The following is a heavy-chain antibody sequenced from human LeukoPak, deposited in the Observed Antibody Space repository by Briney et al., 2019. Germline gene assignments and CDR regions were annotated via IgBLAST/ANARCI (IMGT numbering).Heavy chain of an antibody. D-gene: IGHD6-19*01. Sequence: PSETLSLTCTVSGGSISSYYWSWIRQPPGKGLEWIGYIYYSGSTNYNPSLKSRVTISVDTSKNQFSLKLSSATAADTAVYYCARAATSSGWYIGYWGQGTLVTVSS. CDR1: GGSISSYY. J-gene: IGHJ4*02. CDR3: ARAATSSGWYIGY. V-gene: IGHV4-59*01. CDR2: IYYSGST.